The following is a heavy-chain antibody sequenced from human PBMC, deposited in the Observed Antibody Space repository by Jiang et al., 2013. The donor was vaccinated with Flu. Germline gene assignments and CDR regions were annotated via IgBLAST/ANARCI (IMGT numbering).Heavy chain of an antibody. Sequence: QLVESGGGLVQPGRSLRLSCTSFGFTLGDYAMSWVRQAPGKGLEWVGFIRSKGYGGTTEYAASVKGRFTISRDDLKSIAYLQMNSLEPEDTAVYYCSRIVVGGAKYYYYGMDVWGQGTTVTVSS. D-gene: IGHD2-2*01. V-gene: IGHV3-49*04. CDR3: SRIVVGGAKYYYYGMDV. CDR2: IRSKGYGGTT. CDR1: GFTLGDYA. J-gene: IGHJ6*02.